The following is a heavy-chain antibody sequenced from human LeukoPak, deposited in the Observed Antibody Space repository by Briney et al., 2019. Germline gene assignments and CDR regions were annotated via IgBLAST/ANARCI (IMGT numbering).Heavy chain of an antibody. CDR1: GLTFSSHW. V-gene: IGHV3-23*01. D-gene: IGHD2-15*01. J-gene: IGHJ4*02. CDR2: ISNNGGYT. CDR3: AKQLGYCSDGSCYFPY. Sequence: GGSLRLSCAASGLTFSSHWMHWVRQAPGKGLEWVSAISNNGGYTYYADSVQGRFTISRDNSKSTLCLQMNSLRAEDTAVYYCAKQLGYCSDGSCYFPYWGQGTLVTVSS.